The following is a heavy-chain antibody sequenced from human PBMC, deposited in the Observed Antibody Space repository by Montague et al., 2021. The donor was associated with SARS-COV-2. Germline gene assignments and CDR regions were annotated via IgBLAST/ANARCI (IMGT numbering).Heavy chain of an antibody. V-gene: IGHV4-39*07. Sequence: SETLSLTCTASGGSISSSSYYWGWTRQPPGKGLEWIGSIYYSGSTYYXPSLKSRVTISVDTSKNQFSLKLSSVTAADTAVYYCARVGRQQLVRLSGMDVWGQGTTVTVSS. J-gene: IGHJ6*02. D-gene: IGHD6-13*01. CDR1: GGSISSSSYY. CDR2: IYYSGST. CDR3: ARVGRQQLVRLSGMDV.